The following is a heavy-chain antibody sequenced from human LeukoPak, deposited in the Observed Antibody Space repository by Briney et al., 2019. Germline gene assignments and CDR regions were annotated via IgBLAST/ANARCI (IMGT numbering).Heavy chain of an antibody. CDR3: ARQSAVAYFDY. CDR1: GFTVSGNY. J-gene: IGHJ4*02. V-gene: IGHV3-66*04. Sequence: PGGSLRLSCAASGFTVSGNYMSWVHQAPGKGLEWISAIFSGGSTYYADSVKGRFTISRDNSKNTLYFQMNSLRAEDTAVYYCARQSAVAYFDYWGQGTLVTVSS. D-gene: IGHD6-19*01. CDR2: IFSGGST.